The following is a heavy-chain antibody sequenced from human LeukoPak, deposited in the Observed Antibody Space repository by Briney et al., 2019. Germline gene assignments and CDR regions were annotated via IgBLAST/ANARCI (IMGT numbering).Heavy chain of an antibody. CDR1: GYFFPSHG. CDR2: ITPSNGNT. J-gene: IGHJ5*02. D-gene: IGHD2-2*01. V-gene: IGHV1-18*01. Sequence: ASVKVSCKTSGYFFPSHGISWVRQAPGQGLEWIGWITPSNGNTHYAQNFQGRVTVTTDTSTSTVYMELGSLRSDDTAVYYCARERSIVVVPARFDPWGQGTLVTVSS. CDR3: ARERSIVVVPARFDP.